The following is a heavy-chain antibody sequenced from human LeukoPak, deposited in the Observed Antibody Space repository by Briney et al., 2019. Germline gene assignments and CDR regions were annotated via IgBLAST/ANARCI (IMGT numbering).Heavy chain of an antibody. CDR3: ARGSYYYMDV. Sequence: SETLSLTCTVSGGSISSYFCSWIRQPPGKGLEWIGYIYNSGSTKYNPSLKSRVIISVDTSKNQFSLKLSSVTAADTAVYYCARGSYYYMDVWDKGTTVTVSS. CDR1: GGSISSYF. CDR2: IYNSGST. V-gene: IGHV4-59*01. J-gene: IGHJ6*03.